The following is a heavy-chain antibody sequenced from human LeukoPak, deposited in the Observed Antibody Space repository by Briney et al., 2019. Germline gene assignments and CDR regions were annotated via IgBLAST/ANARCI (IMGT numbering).Heavy chain of an antibody. CDR1: GYTFTGYY. J-gene: IGHJ4*02. CDR3: ARVNMYYDFWSGYSFDY. D-gene: IGHD3-3*01. CDR2: INPNSGGT. V-gene: IGHV1-2*02. Sequence: ASVKVSCKASGYTFTGYYMHWVRQAPGQGLEWMGWINPNSGGTNYAQKFQGRVTMTRDTSISTAYMELSRLRSDDTAVYYCARVNMYYDFWSGYSFDYWGQGTLVTVSP.